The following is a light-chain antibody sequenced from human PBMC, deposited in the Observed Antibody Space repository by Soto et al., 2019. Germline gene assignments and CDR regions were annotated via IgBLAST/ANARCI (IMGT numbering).Light chain of an antibody. V-gene: IGLV2-14*01. J-gene: IGLJ2*01. CDR1: SSDVGGYNY. CDR2: DVS. CDR3: SSSTSSSFHVV. Sequence: QSALTQPASVSGSPGQSITISCTGTSSDVGGYNYVSWYQQHPGKAPKLMIYDVSNRPSGVSNRFSGSKSGNTASLTISGLQADDEADYYCSSSTSSSFHVVFGGGTKLTVL.